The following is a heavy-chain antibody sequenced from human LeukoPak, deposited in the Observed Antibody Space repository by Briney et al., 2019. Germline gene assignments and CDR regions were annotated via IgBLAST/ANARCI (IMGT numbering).Heavy chain of an antibody. V-gene: IGHV1-2*02. CDR3: ARDHNHCSGGSCYHYYYYYYMDV. CDR2: INPNSGGT. J-gene: IGHJ6*03. D-gene: IGHD2-15*01. Sequence: GASVKVSCKASGYTFTGYYMHWVRQAPGQGLEWMGWINPNSGGTNYAQKFQGRDTMTRDTSISTAYMELSRLRSDDTAVYYCARDHNHCSGGSCYHYYYYYYMDVWGKGTTVTVSS. CDR1: GYTFTGYY.